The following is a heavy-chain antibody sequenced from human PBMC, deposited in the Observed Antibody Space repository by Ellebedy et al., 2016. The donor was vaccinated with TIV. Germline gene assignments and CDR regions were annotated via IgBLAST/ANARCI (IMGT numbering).Heavy chain of an antibody. D-gene: IGHD6-19*01. V-gene: IGHV1-69*06. CDR2: IIPSLGLGTV. CDR3: ATFVAGAGQFDH. Sequence: AASVKVSCKSSGGTFSSYAITWVRQAPGQGLGWMGGIIPSLGLGTVKIVQKFQDRVTISADISTSTTYMDLIRLTSDDTAVYYCATFVAGAGQFDHWGQGTLVTVSS. CDR1: GGTFSSYA. J-gene: IGHJ4*02.